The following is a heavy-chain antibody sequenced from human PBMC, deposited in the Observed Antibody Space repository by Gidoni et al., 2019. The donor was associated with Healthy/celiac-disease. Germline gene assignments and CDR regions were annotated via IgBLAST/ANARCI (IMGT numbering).Heavy chain of an antibody. D-gene: IGHD3-9*01. CDR2: INAGNGNT. CDR3: ARALELYYDILTGSPGNFDY. V-gene: IGHV1-3*01. CDR1: GYTFTSYA. Sequence: QVQLVQSGAEVKKPGASVKVSCKASGYTFTSYARHWVRQAPGQRLEWMGWINAGNGNTKYSPKFQGRVTITRDTSASTAYMELSSLRSEDTAVYYCARALELYYDILTGSPGNFDYWGQGTLVTVSS. J-gene: IGHJ4*02.